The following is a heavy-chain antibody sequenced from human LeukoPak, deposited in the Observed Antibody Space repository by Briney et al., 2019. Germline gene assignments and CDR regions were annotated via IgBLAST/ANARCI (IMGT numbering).Heavy chain of an antibody. CDR2: IIPIFGTT. J-gene: IGHJ6*03. D-gene: IGHD6-13*01. Sequence: SVTVSCTASGGRFSYYALTWVRQAPGQGLEWMGGIIPIFGTTNYAQKFQGRVTFTADESTTTAYMELSSLRFEDTAAYYCGRGPLKQQLVKPAPDCYYYMDVWGNGTTVTVSS. V-gene: IGHV1-69*01. CDR3: GRGPLKQQLVKPAPDCYYYMDV. CDR1: GGRFSYYA.